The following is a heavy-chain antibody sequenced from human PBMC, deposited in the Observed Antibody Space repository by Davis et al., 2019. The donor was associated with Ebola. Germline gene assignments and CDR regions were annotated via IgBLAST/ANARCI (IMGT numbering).Heavy chain of an antibody. CDR3: AKDTSNIWFDI. CDR1: GFTFGRYA. Sequence: GGSLRLSCAASGFTFGRYAMTWARQAPGKGLEWVSAVTSSGGGTYYANSVKGRFIISRDNSKNTLYLQMNGLRVEDTAIYYCAKDTSNIWFDIWGQGTKVTVSS. J-gene: IGHJ3*02. D-gene: IGHD1-26*01. V-gene: IGHV3-23*01. CDR2: VTSSGGGT.